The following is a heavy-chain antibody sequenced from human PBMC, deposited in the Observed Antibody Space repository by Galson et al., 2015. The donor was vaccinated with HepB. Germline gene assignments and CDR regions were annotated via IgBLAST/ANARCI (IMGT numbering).Heavy chain of an antibody. Sequence: SLRLSCAASGFSFSTYKMTWVRQAPGKGLVWVSRIRSDGSGTTTYADSVKGRFTVSRDNAKNTLYLQMNNLRAEDTAVYYCARDRLRDYWSGNFDYWGQGTLVTVSS. CDR2: IRSDGSGT. V-gene: IGHV3-74*01. CDR3: ARDRLRDYWSGNFDY. CDR1: GFSFSTYK. D-gene: IGHD5-12*01. J-gene: IGHJ4*02.